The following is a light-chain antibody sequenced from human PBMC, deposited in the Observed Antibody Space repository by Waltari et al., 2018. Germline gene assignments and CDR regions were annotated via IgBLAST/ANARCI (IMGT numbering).Light chain of an antibody. J-gene: IGLJ3*02. CDR3: QSYDSSLSGWV. V-gene: IGLV1-40*01. CDR1: SSNIGAGYD. Sequence: QSVLTQPPSVSGAPGQRVTISCTGSSSNIGAGYDVHWYQQLPGTAPKLLIYGNNERPSGGPYRFSGSKSGTSASLAIPGLQAEDEADYYCQSYDSSLSGWVFGGGTRLTVL. CDR2: GNN.